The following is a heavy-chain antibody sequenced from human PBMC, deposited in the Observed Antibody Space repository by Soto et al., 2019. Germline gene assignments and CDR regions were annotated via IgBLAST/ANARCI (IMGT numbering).Heavy chain of an antibody. CDR1: GFTVSSNY. Sequence: EVQLVESGGGLVQPGGSLRLSCAASGFTVSSNYMSWVRQAPGKGLEWVAVIYSGGSTYYADSVKCRFTISRDNSKNTLYLKMNSLSAEDTAVYYCASRGQYCSGGSCPNYWGQGNMVTVSS. V-gene: IGHV3-66*01. D-gene: IGHD2-15*01. J-gene: IGHJ4*02. CDR3: ASRGQYCSGGSCPNY. CDR2: IYSGGST.